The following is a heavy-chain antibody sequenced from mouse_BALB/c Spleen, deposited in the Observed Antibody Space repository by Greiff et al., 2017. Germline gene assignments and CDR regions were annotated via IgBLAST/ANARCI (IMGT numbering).Heavy chain of an antibody. CDR3: TRDVRYDGFDY. D-gene: IGHD2-14*01. Sequence: VQLQQPGAELVRPGASVKLSCKASGYTFTSYWINWVKQRPGQGLEWIGNIYPSDSYTNYNQKFKDKATLTVDKSSSTAYMQLSSPTSEDSAVYYCTRDVRYDGFDYWGQGTTLTVSS. CDR1: GYTFTSYW. CDR2: IYPSDSYT. V-gene: IGHV1-69*02. J-gene: IGHJ2*01.